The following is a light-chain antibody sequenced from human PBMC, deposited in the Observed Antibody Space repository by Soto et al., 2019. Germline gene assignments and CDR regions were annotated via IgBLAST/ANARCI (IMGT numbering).Light chain of an antibody. Sequence: QSALTQPPSASGSPGQSVTISCTGTSSDVGRYNYVSWYQQHPGKAPKLMIYEVTKRPSGVPDRFSGSKSGNTASLTVSGLQVEDEATYYCGSYAGSNIMVFGGGTKLTVL. CDR3: GSYAGSNIMV. CDR2: EVT. V-gene: IGLV2-8*01. J-gene: IGLJ2*01. CDR1: SSDVGRYNY.